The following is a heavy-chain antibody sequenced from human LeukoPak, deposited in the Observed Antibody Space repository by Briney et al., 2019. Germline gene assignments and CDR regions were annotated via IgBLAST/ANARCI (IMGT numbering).Heavy chain of an antibody. D-gene: IGHD7-27*01. CDR3: ARKTPTNGAFDY. CDR2: ISDSGAIT. Sequence: GGSLRLSCAASGFTFSIYGMNWVRQAPGKGLEWVSGISDSGAITNYADSVKGRFTISRDSSKNTLYLQMNSLRADDTAVYYCARKTPTNGAFDYWGQGTLVTVSS. J-gene: IGHJ4*02. V-gene: IGHV3-23*01. CDR1: GFTFSIYG.